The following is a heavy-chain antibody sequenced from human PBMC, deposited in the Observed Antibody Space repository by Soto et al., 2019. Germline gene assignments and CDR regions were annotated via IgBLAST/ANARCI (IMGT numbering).Heavy chain of an antibody. CDR3: AGGDYYGMDV. Sequence: QVPLVESGGGVVQPGRSLRLSCAASGFTFSSYAMHWVRQAPGKGLEWVAVISYDGSNKYYADSVKGRFTISRDNSKNTLYLQMNSLRAEDTAVYYCAGGDYYGMDVWGQGTTVTVSS. D-gene: IGHD3-16*01. J-gene: IGHJ6*02. V-gene: IGHV3-30-3*01. CDR2: ISYDGSNK. CDR1: GFTFSSYA.